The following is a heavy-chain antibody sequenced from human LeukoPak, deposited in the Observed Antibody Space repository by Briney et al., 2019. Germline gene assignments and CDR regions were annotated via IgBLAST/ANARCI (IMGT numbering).Heavy chain of an antibody. Sequence: GASVKVSCKVSGYTLTELSMHWVRQAPGKGLEWMGGFDPEDGETIYAQMFQGRVTMTEDTSTDTAYMELSSLRSEDTAVYYCATSGTVLRFLEWLLFPGLYGMDVWGQGTTVTVSS. CDR1: GYTLTELS. D-gene: IGHD3-3*01. CDR3: ATSGTVLRFLEWLLFPGLYGMDV. CDR2: FDPEDGET. V-gene: IGHV1-24*01. J-gene: IGHJ6*02.